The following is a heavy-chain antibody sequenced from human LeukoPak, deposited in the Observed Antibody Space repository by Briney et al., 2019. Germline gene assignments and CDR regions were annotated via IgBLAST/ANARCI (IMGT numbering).Heavy chain of an antibody. CDR2: IYYSGST. CDR3: ARALGGGWYDY. D-gene: IGHD6-19*01. CDR1: GGPISSYY. J-gene: IGHJ4*02. Sequence: PSETLSLTCTVSGGPISSYYWSWIRQPPGKGLEWIGYIYYSGSTNYNPSLKSRVTISVDTSKNQFSLKLSSVTAADTAVYYCARALGGGWYDYWGQGTLVTVSS. V-gene: IGHV4-59*01.